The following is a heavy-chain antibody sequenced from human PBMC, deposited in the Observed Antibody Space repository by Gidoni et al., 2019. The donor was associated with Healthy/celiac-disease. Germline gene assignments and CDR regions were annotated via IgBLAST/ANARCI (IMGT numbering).Heavy chain of an antibody. J-gene: IGHJ6*02. Sequence: QVQLQQWGAGLLKPSETLSLTCAVYGGSFSGYYWSWIRQPPGKGLEWIGEINHSGSTNYNPSLKSRVTISVDTSKNQFSLKLSSVTAADTAVYYCARFWALAVRPTVRNSISGMDVWGQGTTVTVSS. CDR1: GGSFSGYY. CDR2: INHSGST. CDR3: ARFWALAVRPTVRNSISGMDV. D-gene: IGHD3-16*01. V-gene: IGHV4-34*01.